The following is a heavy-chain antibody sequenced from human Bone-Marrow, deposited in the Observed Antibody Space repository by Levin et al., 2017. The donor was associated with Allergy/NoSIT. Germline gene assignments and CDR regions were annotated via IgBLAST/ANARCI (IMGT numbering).Heavy chain of an antibody. Sequence: GESLKISCKASGYTFTSYGISWVRQAPGQGLEWMGWISAYNGNTNYAQKLQGRVTMTTDTSTSTAYMELRSLRSDDTAVYYCARTTPWGQLEDYYYYYGMDVWGQGTTVTVSS. CDR2: ISAYNGNT. D-gene: IGHD6-13*01. CDR1: GYTFTSYG. V-gene: IGHV1-18*01. CDR3: ARTTPWGQLEDYYYYYGMDV. J-gene: IGHJ6*02.